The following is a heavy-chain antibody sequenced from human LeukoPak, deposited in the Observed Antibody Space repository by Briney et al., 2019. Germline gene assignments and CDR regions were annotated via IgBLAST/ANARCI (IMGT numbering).Heavy chain of an antibody. CDR2: INPSGGST. J-gene: IGHJ4*02. CDR1: GGTFSSYA. V-gene: IGHV1-46*01. D-gene: IGHD5-24*01. Sequence: ASVKVSCKASGGTFSSYAISWVRQAPGQGLEWMGIINPSGGSTSHAQKFQGRVTMTRDTSTSTVYMELSSLRSEDTAVYYCARGGETQRSPGSLYWGQGTLVTVSS. CDR3: ARGGETQRSPGSLY.